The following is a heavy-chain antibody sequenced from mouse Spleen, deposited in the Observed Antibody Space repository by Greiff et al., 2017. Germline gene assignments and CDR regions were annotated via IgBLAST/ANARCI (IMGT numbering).Heavy chain of an antibody. Sequence: EVQRVESGGGLVKPGGSLKLSCAASGFTFSDLGMHWVRQAPEKGLEWVAYISGGSGTTYYVDTVKGRFTISRDNAKNTLFLQMTSLRSEDTAMYYCARGDGYYAMDYWGQGTSVTVSS. V-gene: IGHV5-17*01. CDR2: ISGGSGTT. CDR3: ARGDGYYAMDY. CDR1: GFTFSDLG. D-gene: IGHD2-3*01. J-gene: IGHJ4*01.